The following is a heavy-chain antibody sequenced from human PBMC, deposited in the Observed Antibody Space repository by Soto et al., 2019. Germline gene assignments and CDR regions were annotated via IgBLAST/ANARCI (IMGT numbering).Heavy chain of an antibody. J-gene: IGHJ4*02. V-gene: IGHV3-23*01. CDR2: ISGGGDSI. CDR1: GFTFSSYA. D-gene: IGHD2-8*01. Sequence: EVQLLESGGILVHPGGSLRLSRAASGFTFSSYAMTWVRQAPGKGLEWVSAISGGGDSIYYADSVKGRFTISRDQSKNTLYLQMHSLRAEDTAVYFCAKERDNGADRYYFDYWGQGTLVTVSS. CDR3: AKERDNGADRYYFDY.